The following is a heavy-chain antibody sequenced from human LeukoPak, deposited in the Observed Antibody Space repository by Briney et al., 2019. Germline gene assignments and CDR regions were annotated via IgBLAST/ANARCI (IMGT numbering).Heavy chain of an antibody. Sequence: PSETLSLTCTVSGASISSYYWSWIRQPPGKGLEWIGYIYYSGSTNYNPSFKSRVTMSVDRSKNQFSLKLISLTAADTAVYYCARRNRGDWLDPWGQGTLVTVSS. CDR1: GASISSYY. J-gene: IGHJ5*02. CDR3: ARRNRGDWLDP. CDR2: IYYSGST. V-gene: IGHV4-59*01. D-gene: IGHD1-26*01.